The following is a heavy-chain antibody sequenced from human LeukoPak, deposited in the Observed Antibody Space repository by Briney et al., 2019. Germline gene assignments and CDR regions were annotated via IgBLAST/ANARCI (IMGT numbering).Heavy chain of an antibody. CDR2: ISGSGGST. CDR3: AKGHSGYDFFADY. Sequence: GGSLRLSCAASGFTFSSYAMSWVRQAPGKGLEWVSAISGSGGSTYYADSVKGRFTISRDNSKNTLCLQMNSLRAEDTAVYYCAKGHSGYDFFADYWGQGTLVTVSS. D-gene: IGHD5-12*01. J-gene: IGHJ4*02. CDR1: GFTFSSYA. V-gene: IGHV3-23*01.